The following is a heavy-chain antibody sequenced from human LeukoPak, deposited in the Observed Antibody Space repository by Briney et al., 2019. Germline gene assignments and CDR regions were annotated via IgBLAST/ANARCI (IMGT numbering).Heavy chain of an antibody. V-gene: IGHV1-69*01. D-gene: IGHD3-22*01. J-gene: IGHJ4*02. CDR1: GGTFSSYA. Sequence: SVKVSCKASGGTFSSYAISWARQAPGQGLEWMGGIIPIFGTANYAQKFQGRVTITADESTSTAYMELSSLRSEDTAVYYCARGLYYDSSGYRSSTPVDYWGQGTLVTVSS. CDR2: IIPIFGTA. CDR3: ARGLYYDSSGYRSSTPVDY.